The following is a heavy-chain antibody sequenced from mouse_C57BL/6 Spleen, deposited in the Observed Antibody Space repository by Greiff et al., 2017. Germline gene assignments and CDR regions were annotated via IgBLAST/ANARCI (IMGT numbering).Heavy chain of an antibody. V-gene: IGHV1-5*01. CDR1: GYTFTSYW. CDR3: TCSTVVASDAIDY. CDR2: IYPGNSDT. J-gene: IGHJ4*01. Sequence: VQLQQSGTVLARPGASVKMSCKTSGYTFTSYWMHWVKQRPGQGLEWIGAIYPGNSDTSYNQKFKGKAKLTAVTSASTAYMELSSLTNEDSAVYYCTCSTVVASDAIDYWGQGTSVTVSS. D-gene: IGHD1-1*01.